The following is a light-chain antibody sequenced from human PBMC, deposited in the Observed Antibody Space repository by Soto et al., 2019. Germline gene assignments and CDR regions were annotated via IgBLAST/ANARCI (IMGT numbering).Light chain of an antibody. J-gene: IGLJ1*01. CDR3: QSYDSSLXVAYV. Sequence: QSVLTQPPSVSGAPGQRVTISCTGSSSNIGAGYDVHWYQQLPGTAPKLLIYGNSNRPSGVPDRFSGSKSGTSASLAITVLQSEYEADYYCQSYDSSLXVAYVFGTGTKVTVL. CDR1: SSNIGAGYD. CDR2: GNS. V-gene: IGLV1-40*01.